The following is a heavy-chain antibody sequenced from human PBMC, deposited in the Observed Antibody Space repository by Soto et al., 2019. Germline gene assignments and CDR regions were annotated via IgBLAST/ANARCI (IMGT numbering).Heavy chain of an antibody. Sequence: SETLSLTCAVYGGSFSGYYWSWIRQPPGKGLEWIGEINHSGSTNYNPPLKSRVTISVDTSKNQFSLKLSSVTAADTAVYYCARVSAGYDPTNWFDPWGQGTLVTVSS. V-gene: IGHV4-34*01. CDR2: INHSGST. J-gene: IGHJ5*02. CDR3: ARVSAGYDPTNWFDP. D-gene: IGHD5-12*01. CDR1: GGSFSGYY.